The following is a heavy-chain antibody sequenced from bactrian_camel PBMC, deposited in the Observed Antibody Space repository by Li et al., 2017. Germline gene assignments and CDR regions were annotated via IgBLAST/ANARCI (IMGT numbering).Heavy chain of an antibody. J-gene: IGHJ4*01. CDR1: EYLFTSYC. D-gene: IGHD6*01. Sequence: HVQLVESGGGSVQAGGSLRLPCAAHEYLFTSYCMGWFRQAPGKEREGVASINSDNTTTYAEFVKGRFTISQDSAKNTLYLQMNNLKPEDTATYYCAARGGKYGSGCGRWAEYNNWGQGTQVTVS. CDR3: AARGGKYGSGCGRWAEYNN. CDR2: INSDNTT. V-gene: IGHV3S53*01.